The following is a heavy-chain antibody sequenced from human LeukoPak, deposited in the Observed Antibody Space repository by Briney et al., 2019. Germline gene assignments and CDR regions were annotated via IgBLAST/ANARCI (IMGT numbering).Heavy chain of an antibody. CDR1: GYTFTSYG. CDR2: ISAYNGNT. Sequence: ASVKVSCKTSGYTFTSYGINWVRQAPGQGLEWMGWISAYNGNTNYAQKFQGRVTMTRSTSISTAYMELSSLRSEDTAVYYCARVPTQRTTMVRGVIDYWGQGTLVTVSS. V-gene: IGHV1-18*01. CDR3: ARVPTQRTTMVRGVIDY. D-gene: IGHD3-10*01. J-gene: IGHJ4*02.